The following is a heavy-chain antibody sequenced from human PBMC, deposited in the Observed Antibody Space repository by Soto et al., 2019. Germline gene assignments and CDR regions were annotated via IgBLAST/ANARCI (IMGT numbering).Heavy chain of an antibody. CDR2: IIPIFGTA. CDR1: GGTFGSFA. V-gene: IGHV1-69*01. D-gene: IGHD6-13*01. Sequence: QVQLVQSGAEVKKPESSVKVSCKASGGTFGSFAINWVRQAPGQGLEWMGRIIPIFGTAKYAQKFLGRLTIPADHATSMAYMELGGLRPYDTAFYCCAREGLIAAAGRTWFDPWGQGTLVSVSS. J-gene: IGHJ5*02. CDR3: AREGLIAAAGRTWFDP.